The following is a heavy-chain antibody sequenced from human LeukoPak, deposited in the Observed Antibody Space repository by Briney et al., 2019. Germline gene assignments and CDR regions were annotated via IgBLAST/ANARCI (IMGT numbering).Heavy chain of an antibody. V-gene: IGHV3-30-3*01. Sequence: PGGSLRLSCAPSGFTFSSYAMLWVRQAPGKGLEWVAVISYDGNNKYYADSVKGRFTISRDNSKNTLYLQMNSLRAEDTAVYYCARAYTTRIAPTDPWGYWGQGTLVTVSS. J-gene: IGHJ4*02. D-gene: IGHD6-13*01. CDR1: GFTFSSYA. CDR3: ARAYTTRIAPTDPWGY. CDR2: ISYDGNNK.